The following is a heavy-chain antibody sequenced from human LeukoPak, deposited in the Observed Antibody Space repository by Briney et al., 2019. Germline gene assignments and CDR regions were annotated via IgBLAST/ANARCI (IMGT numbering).Heavy chain of an antibody. J-gene: IGHJ3*02. CDR1: GYTFTGYY. V-gene: IGHV1-2*02. D-gene: IGHD6-19*01. Sequence: GASVKVSCKASGYTFTGYYMHWVRQAPGQGLEWMGWINPNGGGTKYAQRFQGRVTMTRDTSISTAYMELSSLRSDDTAVYYCATPVTGLLYGFDIWGQGTMVTVSS. CDR2: INPNGGGT. CDR3: ATPVTGLLYGFDI.